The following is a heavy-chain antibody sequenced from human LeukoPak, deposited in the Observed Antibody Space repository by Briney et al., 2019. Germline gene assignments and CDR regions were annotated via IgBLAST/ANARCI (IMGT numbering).Heavy chain of an antibody. V-gene: IGHV3-30*18. Sequence: PGRSLRLSCAASGFTFSSYGMHWVRQAPGKGLEWVAVISYDGSNKYYADSVKGRFTISRDNSKNTLYLQMNSLRAEDTAVYYCAKSPAAAGLSFDYWGQGTLVTVSS. CDR1: GFTFSSYG. CDR2: ISYDGSNK. D-gene: IGHD6-13*01. J-gene: IGHJ4*02. CDR3: AKSPAAAGLSFDY.